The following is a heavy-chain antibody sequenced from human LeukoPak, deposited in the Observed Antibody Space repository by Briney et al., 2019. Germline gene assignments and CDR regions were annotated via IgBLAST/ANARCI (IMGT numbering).Heavy chain of an antibody. Sequence: PGGSLRLSCAASGFTVSSNYMSWVRQAPGKGLEWVANINQDGSGEYYLDSVRGRFTISRDNAKNSLYLQMNSLRAEDTAIYYCARGGGNFDYWGQGTLVTVSS. CDR1: GFTVSSNY. V-gene: IGHV3-7*01. CDR3: ARGGGNFDY. J-gene: IGHJ4*02. D-gene: IGHD2-15*01. CDR2: INQDGSGE.